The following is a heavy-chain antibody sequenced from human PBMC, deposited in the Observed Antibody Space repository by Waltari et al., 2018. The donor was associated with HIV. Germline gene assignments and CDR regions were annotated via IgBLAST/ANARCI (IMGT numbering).Heavy chain of an antibody. CDR1: GGSFRGYY. D-gene: IGHD1-26*01. Sequence: QVQLQQWGAGLLKPSETLSLTCAVHGGSFRGYYWSWIRQPPGKGLEWIGEINHSGSTNYNPSLKSRVTISVDTSKNQFSLKLSSVTAADTAVYYCALGRSGSLGGDYYYYGMDVWGQGTTVTVSS. CDR2: INHSGST. V-gene: IGHV4-34*01. CDR3: ALGRSGSLGGDYYYYGMDV. J-gene: IGHJ6*02.